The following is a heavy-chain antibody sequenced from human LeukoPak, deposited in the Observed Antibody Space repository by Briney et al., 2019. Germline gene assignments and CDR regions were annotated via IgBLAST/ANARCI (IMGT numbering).Heavy chain of an antibody. D-gene: IGHD3-22*01. Sequence: GGSLRLSCAASGFTFSSYAMSWVRQAPGKGLEWVSAISGSGGSTYYADSVKGRFTISRDNSKNTLYLQMNSLRAEDMAVYYCAKDPYDYYDSSGYYYEPYFDYWGQGTLVTVSS. J-gene: IGHJ4*02. CDR1: GFTFSSYA. V-gene: IGHV3-23*01. CDR3: AKDPYDYYDSSGYYYEPYFDY. CDR2: ISGSGGST.